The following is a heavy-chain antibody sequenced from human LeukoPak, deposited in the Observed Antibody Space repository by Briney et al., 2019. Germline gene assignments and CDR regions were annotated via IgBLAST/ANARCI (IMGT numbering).Heavy chain of an antibody. J-gene: IGHJ3*02. Sequence: SETLSLTCTVSGGSISSGGYYWSWIRQPPGKGLEWIGYIYHSGSTYYNPSLKSRVTISVDRSKNQFSLKLSSVTAADTAVYYCARGSKYYDILTGLGDDAFDIWGQGTMVTVSS. CDR2: IYHSGST. CDR3: ARGSKYYDILTGLGDDAFDI. CDR1: GGSISSGGYY. V-gene: IGHV4-30-2*01. D-gene: IGHD3-9*01.